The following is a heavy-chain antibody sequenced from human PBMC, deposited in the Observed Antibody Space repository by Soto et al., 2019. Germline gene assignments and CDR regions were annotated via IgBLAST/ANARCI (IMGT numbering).Heavy chain of an antibody. Sequence: PGGSLGLSCTASGFAFYYYNMNWVRQAPGRGLEWVSSISGSGIDIHFTDSVRGRFTISRDNAKTSLYLQMNSLRPEDTAIYYCAREGVANFPEYYFDHWGHGSLVTVSS. J-gene: IGHJ4*01. CDR1: GFAFYYYN. D-gene: IGHD7-27*01. CDR2: ISGSGIDI. V-gene: IGHV3-21*01. CDR3: AREGVANFPEYYFDH.